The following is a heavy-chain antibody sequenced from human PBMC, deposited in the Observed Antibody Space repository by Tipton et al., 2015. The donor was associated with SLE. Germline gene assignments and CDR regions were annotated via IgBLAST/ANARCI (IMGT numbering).Heavy chain of an antibody. V-gene: IGHV4-34*01. Sequence: TLSLTCAVYAGSSRGYYWSWIRQPPGKGLEWIGEINHSGTMSYTPSLKSRVTISVDTSKNQFSLKLSSVTAADTAVYYCARENQKIAVAGHFDYWGQGTLVTVSS. J-gene: IGHJ4*02. D-gene: IGHD6-19*01. CDR3: ARENQKIAVAGHFDY. CDR2: INHSGTM. CDR1: AGSSRGYY.